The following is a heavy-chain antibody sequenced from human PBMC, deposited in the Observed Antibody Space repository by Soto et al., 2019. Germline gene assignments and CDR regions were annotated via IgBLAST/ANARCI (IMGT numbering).Heavy chain of an antibody. V-gene: IGHV1-46*01. J-gene: IGHJ6*02. CDR1: GYTFGSHY. D-gene: IGHD3-9*01. CDR2: INPSPGST. Sequence: QVQLVQSGAEVRKPGASLRVACTASGYTFGSHYVHWVRQAPGHPLEWMGIINPSPGSTSYAQKFQGRITMTRDPSTSTVYMEMSSLGSEDTDTYYCARSDCPVVSCFDRYFYTMDVWGQGTTVTVSS. CDR3: ARSDCPVVSCFDRYFYTMDV.